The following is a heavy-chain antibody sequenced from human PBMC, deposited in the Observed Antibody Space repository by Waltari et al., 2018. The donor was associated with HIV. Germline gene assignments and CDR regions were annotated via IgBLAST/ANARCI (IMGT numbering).Heavy chain of an antibody. V-gene: IGHV3-33*01. J-gene: IGHJ6*02. CDR3: ARDKNGGDSYYYYGLDV. CDR1: GLSFSHYG. D-gene: IGHD2-21*02. CDR2: IWFDGSNK. Sequence: QVKLVVSGGGVVQPGRSLRLSCVASGLSFSHYGIKLGRQFPGKGLDWVGVIWFDGSNKYYADSVKGRFTISRDNSKDTLYLQINSLRAEDTAIYYCARDKNGGDSYYYYGLDVWGQGTTVTVSS.